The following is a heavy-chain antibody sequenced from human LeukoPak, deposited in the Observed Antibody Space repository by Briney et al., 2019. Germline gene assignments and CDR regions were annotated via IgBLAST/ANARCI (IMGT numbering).Heavy chain of an antibody. CDR1: GYTFTSYD. CDR2: MNPNSGNT. J-gene: IGHJ6*02. CDR3: ARGSRGGGFGESLRYLNYYYGMDV. V-gene: IGHV1-8*01. Sequence: ASVKVSCKASGYTFTSYDINWVRQATGQGLEWMGWMNPNSGNTGYAQKFQGRVTMTRNTSISTAYMELSSLRSEDTAVYYCARGSRGGGFGESLRYLNYYYGMDVWGQGTTVTVSS. D-gene: IGHD3-10*01.